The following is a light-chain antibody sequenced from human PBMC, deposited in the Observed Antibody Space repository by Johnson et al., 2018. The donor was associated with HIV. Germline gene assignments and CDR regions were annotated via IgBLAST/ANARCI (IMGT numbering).Light chain of an antibody. CDR2: ENN. CDR3: GTWDSSLSAGEV. CDR1: NSNIGNNY. J-gene: IGLJ1*01. V-gene: IGLV1-51*02. Sequence: QSVLTQPPSVSAATGQKVTISCSGSNSNIGNNYVSWYQQVPGTAPKLLIYENNKRPSGIPDRFSGSKSGTSATLGITGLQTGDEADYYCGTWDSSLSAGEVFGTGTKVTVL.